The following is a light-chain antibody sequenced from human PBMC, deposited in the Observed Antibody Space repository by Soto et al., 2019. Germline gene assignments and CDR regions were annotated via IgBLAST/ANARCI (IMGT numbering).Light chain of an antibody. CDR2: AAS. J-gene: IGKJ1*01. Sequence: DILITQSPSSLSASVGDRVTITCRASQTISIFLNWYQQKPGKAPELLIYAASRLQSGVPSRFSGSGSGTDFTLTISSLQPEDFATYYCHQTDSIPETFGQGTKVEIK. CDR3: HQTDSIPET. CDR1: QTISIF. V-gene: IGKV1-39*01.